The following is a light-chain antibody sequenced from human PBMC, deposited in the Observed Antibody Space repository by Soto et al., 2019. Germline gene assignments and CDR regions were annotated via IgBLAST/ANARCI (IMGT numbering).Light chain of an antibody. CDR2: GAS. CDR3: QQRSNWPRT. Sequence: PGERATLSCRASQSVSSSYLAWYQQKPGQAPRLLIYGASSRATGIPDRFSGSGSGTDFTLTISSLEPEDFAVYYCQQRSNWPRTFGQGTKVDIK. J-gene: IGKJ1*01. V-gene: IGKV3D-20*02. CDR1: QSVSSSY.